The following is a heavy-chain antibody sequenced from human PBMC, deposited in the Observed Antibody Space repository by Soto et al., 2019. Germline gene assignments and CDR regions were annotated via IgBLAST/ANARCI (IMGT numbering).Heavy chain of an antibody. CDR1: VFNFVSFA. CDR2: ISGSGGTT. CDR3: AKRAGFSGSQFDY. Sequence: GWSLRLSCASSVFNFVSFAMSWVRQAPGKGLEFVSTISGSGGTTDYADSVKGRFTVSRDKSKNTLYLQMNSLRAEDTAVYYCAKRAGFSGSQFDYWGQGTLVTVSS. J-gene: IGHJ4*02. V-gene: IGHV3-23*01. D-gene: IGHD1-26*01.